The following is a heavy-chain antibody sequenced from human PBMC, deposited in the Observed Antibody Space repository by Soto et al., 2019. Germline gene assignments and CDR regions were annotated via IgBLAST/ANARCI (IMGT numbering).Heavy chain of an antibody. CDR1: GVSITNYH. CDR2: IYSSGTT. D-gene: IGHD5-12*01. Sequence: SETLSLTCTVSGVSITNYHWSWIRQPPGKGLEWIGYIYSSGTTNYNPSLKSRVTISLDTAKNQFSLSLRSVTAADTAVYYCVREDMVTTFDYWGQGTLVTVSS. CDR3: VREDMVTTFDY. J-gene: IGHJ4*02. V-gene: IGHV4-4*08.